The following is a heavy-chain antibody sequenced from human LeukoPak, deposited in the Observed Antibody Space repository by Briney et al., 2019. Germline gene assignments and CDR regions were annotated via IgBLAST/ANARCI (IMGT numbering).Heavy chain of an antibody. J-gene: IGHJ5*02. CDR1: GGSISSYY. CDR3: ARGGSFSTSWFDP. V-gene: IGHV4-59*01. Sequence: PSETLSLTCTVSGGSISSYYWSWIRQPPGKGLEWIGYIYYSGSTNYNPSLKSQVSISVDTSKNQFSLKLRSATAADTAVSYCARGGSFSTSWFDPWGQGTLVTVSS. CDR2: IYYSGST. D-gene: IGHD1-26*01.